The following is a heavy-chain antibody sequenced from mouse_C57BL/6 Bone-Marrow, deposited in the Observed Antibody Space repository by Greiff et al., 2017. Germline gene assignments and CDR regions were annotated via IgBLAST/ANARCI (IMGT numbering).Heavy chain of an antibody. D-gene: IGHD2-1*01. CDR2: IDPSDSYT. V-gene: IGHV1-59*01. Sequence: VQLQQPGAELVRPGTSVKLSCKASGYTFTSYWMHWVKQRPGQGLEWFGVIDPSDSYTNYNQKFKGKATLTVDTSSSTAYMQLSSLTSEDSAVYYCARNYGNYPYFDYWGQGTTLTVSS. J-gene: IGHJ2*01. CDR1: GYTFTSYW. CDR3: ARNYGNYPYFDY.